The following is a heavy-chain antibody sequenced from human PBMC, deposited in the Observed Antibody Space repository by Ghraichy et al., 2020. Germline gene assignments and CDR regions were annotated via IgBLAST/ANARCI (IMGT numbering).Heavy chain of an antibody. D-gene: IGHD5-12*01. CDR3: ARGDGYSGYGG. CDR2: MNQGGSER. CDR1: GFTFSNDY. V-gene: IGHV3-7*05. J-gene: IGHJ4*02. Sequence: GESLNISCAASGFTFSNDYMSWVRQVPGKGLEWVANMNQGGSERNYLDSVKGRFTISRDNAKSSLFLQMNSLRAEDTAVYYCARGDGYSGYGGWGQGTLVTVSS.